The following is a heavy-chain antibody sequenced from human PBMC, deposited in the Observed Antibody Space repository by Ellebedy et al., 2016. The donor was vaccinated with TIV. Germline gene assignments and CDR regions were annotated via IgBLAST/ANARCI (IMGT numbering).Heavy chain of an antibody. CDR3: ARGEGWIDN. V-gene: IGHV3-30-3*01. CDR2: ISSDGSNE. J-gene: IGHJ4*02. Sequence: GGSLRLXXAASGFTFSSYVMQWVRQAPGKGLEWVAKISSDGSNEYYVDSVQGRFTVSRDNAKNSLYLQMNSLRAEDTAVYFCARGEGWIDNWGQGTLVTVSS. D-gene: IGHD5-24*01. CDR1: GFTFSSYV.